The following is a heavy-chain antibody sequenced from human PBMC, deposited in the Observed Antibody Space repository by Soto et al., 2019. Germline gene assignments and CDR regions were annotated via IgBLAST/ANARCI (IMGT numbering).Heavy chain of an antibody. Sequence: QLQLQESSPGLVKPSEALSHTCTVSGGSIRSSDYYWGWIRQPPGKGLEWIGNIYFRGKTYYNPSLRSRVTISVDTSTNQFSLKVTSVTAADTALYFCARQNPYGDFGGWFDPWGQGTLVIVSS. V-gene: IGHV4-39*01. J-gene: IGHJ5*02. CDR1: GGSIRSSDYY. CDR2: IYFRGKT. D-gene: IGHD4-17*01. CDR3: ARQNPYGDFGGWFDP.